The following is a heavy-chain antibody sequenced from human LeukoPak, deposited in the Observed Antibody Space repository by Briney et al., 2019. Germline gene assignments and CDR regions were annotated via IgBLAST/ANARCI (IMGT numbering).Heavy chain of an antibody. V-gene: IGHV4-4*02. Sequence: SGTLSLTGAVSGGSISSSNWWSWVRQPPGKGLEWIGEIYHSGSTNYNPSLKSRVTISVDKSKNQFSLKLSSVTAADTAVYYCARGGDFWSGYAVYYFDYWGQGILVTVSS. D-gene: IGHD3-3*01. CDR1: GGSISSSNW. CDR3: ARGGDFWSGYAVYYFDY. CDR2: IYHSGST. J-gene: IGHJ4*02.